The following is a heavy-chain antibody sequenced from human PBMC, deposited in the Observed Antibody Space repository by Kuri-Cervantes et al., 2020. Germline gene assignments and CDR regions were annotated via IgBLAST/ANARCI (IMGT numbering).Heavy chain of an antibody. CDR3: ARGSGWYGY. CDR1: GGSISSSSYY. D-gene: IGHD6-19*01. V-gene: IGHV4-39*07. J-gene: IGHJ4*02. Sequence: SETLSLTCTVSGGSISSSSYYWGWIRQPPGKGLEWIGSIYYSGSTYYNPSLKSRVTISVDTSKNQFSVKLSSVTAADTAVYYCARGSGWYGYWGQGTLVTVSS. CDR2: IYYSGST.